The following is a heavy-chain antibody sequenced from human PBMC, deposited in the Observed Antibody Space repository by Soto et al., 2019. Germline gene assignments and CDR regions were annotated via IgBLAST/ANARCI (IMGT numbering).Heavy chain of an antibody. CDR3: ARARWVSGRYYFNY. D-gene: IGHD1-26*01. CDR1: GFIFSNYW. Sequence: EVQLVESGGGLVQPGGSLRLSCAASGFIFSNYWMSWVRQAPGKGLEWVANIKQDGIETYYVDSVKGRFTISRDNAKNSLSLQMNSLRVEYTALYYCARARWVSGRYYFNYWGQGTLVTVSS. J-gene: IGHJ4*02. CDR2: IKQDGIET. V-gene: IGHV3-7*04.